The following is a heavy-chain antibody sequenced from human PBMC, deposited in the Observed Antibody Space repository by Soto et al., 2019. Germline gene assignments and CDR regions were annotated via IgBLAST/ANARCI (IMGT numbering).Heavy chain of an antibody. V-gene: IGHV1-69*01. J-gene: IGHJ5*02. CDR3: ARVTSMVRGVIDNWFDP. CDR1: GGTFSSYA. CDR2: IIPMYGPA. Sequence: QVPLVQSGAEVKKPGSSVTVSCKASGGTFSSYAINWVRQAPGQGLEWMGGIIPMYGPAKYAQRFQGRVTITADESTTTVYMELTSLTSQDTAVYYCARVTSMVRGVIDNWFDPWGHGTLVTVSS. D-gene: IGHD3-10*01.